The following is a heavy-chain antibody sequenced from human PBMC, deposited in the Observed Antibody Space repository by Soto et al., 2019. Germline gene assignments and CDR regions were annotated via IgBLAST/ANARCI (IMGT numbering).Heavy chain of an antibody. V-gene: IGHV4-59*01. D-gene: IGHD3-3*01. J-gene: IGHJ6*02. CDR2: IYYSGST. Sequence: QVQLQESGPGLVKPSETLSLTCTVSGGSISSYYWSWIPQPPGKGLERIGHIYYSGSTNYNPSLKSRVTITVETSQNQVPLKLSSVAATYTAVCYCARVRTVELLIDSYDGMDVRGQGTTVTVSS. CDR1: GGSISSYY. CDR3: ARVRTVELLIDSYDGMDV.